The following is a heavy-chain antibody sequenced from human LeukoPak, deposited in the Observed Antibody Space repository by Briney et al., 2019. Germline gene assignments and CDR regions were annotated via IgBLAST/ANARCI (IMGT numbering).Heavy chain of an antibody. Sequence: SETLSLTCTVSGGSISSGSYYWHWIRQPAGKRLEWLGHVFTRGTTNYNASLEGRLTISLDTARYQFFLYLSSVTAADTAMYFCARSSLAVYFDYWGEGTLVAASS. J-gene: IGHJ4*02. CDR3: ARSSLAVYFDY. D-gene: IGHD6-19*01. CDR2: VFTRGTT. CDR1: GGSISSGSYY. V-gene: IGHV4-61*09.